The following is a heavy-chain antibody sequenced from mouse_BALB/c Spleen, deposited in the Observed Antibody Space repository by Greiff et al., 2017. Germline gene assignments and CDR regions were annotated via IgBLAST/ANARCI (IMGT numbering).Heavy chain of an antibody. J-gene: IGHJ2*01. Sequence: EVMLVESGGGLVKPGGSLKLSCAASGFTFSSYTMSWVRQTPEKRLEWVATISSGGSYTYYPDSVKGRFTISRDNAKNTLYLQMSSLKSEDTAMYYCTRDEDFDYWGQGTTLTVSS. V-gene: IGHV5-6-4*01. CDR1: GFTFSSYT. CDR2: ISSGGSYT. CDR3: TRDEDFDY.